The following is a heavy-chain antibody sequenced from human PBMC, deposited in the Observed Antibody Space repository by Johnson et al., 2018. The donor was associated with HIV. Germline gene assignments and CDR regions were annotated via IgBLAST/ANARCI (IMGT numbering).Heavy chain of an antibody. Sequence: EVQLVESGGGLVQPGRSLRLSCAASGFTFDDYAMHWVRQAPGKGLEWVSGISWNSGSIGYADSVKGRFTISRDNAKNSLYLQMKSLKTEDTAVYYCTTDANWNYGQGAFDVWGQGTTVTVSS. CDR3: TTDANWNYGQGAFDV. V-gene: IGHV3-9*01. CDR1: GFTFDDYA. D-gene: IGHD1-7*01. J-gene: IGHJ3*01. CDR2: ISWNSGSI.